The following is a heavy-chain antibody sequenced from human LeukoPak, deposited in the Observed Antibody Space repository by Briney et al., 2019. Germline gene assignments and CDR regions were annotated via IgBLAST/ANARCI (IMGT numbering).Heavy chain of an antibody. D-gene: IGHD4-17*01. CDR1: GGSLSSSSYY. CDR2: IYYSGGT. V-gene: IGHV4-39*07. CDR3: ARVQYGDYVGY. J-gene: IGHJ4*02. Sequence: SETLSLTCTVSGGSLSSSSYYWGWIRQPPGKGLEWIGNIYYSGGTYYNPSLKSRVTISINTSKMQFSLKLSSVTAADTAMYYCARVQYGDYVGYWGQGSLVIVSS.